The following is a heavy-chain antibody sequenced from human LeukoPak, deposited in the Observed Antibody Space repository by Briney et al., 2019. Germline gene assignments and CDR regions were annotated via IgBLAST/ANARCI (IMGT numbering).Heavy chain of an antibody. V-gene: IGHV4-59*01. CDR2: IYYSGST. D-gene: IGHD6-13*01. CDR1: GGSISSYY. J-gene: IGHJ4*02. CDR3: AREGSSSWYRALDY. Sequence: PSETLSLTCTVSGGSISSYYWSWIRQPPGKGLEWIGCIYYSGSTNYNPSLKSRVTISVDTSKNQFSLKLSSVTAADTAVYYCAREGSSSWYRALDYWGQGTLVTVSS.